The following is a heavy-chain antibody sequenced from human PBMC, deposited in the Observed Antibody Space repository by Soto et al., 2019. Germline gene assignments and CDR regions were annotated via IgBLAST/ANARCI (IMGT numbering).Heavy chain of an antibody. D-gene: IGHD3-22*01. V-gene: IGHV4-30-4*01. J-gene: IGHJ4*02. CDR3: ARAFDDSSGYYGGLGY. CDR1: GASIGSGDYY. CDR2: IYYTGST. Sequence: QVQLQESGPGLVKPSQTLSLTCTVSGASIGSGDYYWSWIRQTPGKCLEWIGYIYYTGSTYYKPSLKSRFTMSVDTSKNQLSLKLSSVTAADTAVYYCARAFDDSSGYYGGLGYWGLGALVTVSS.